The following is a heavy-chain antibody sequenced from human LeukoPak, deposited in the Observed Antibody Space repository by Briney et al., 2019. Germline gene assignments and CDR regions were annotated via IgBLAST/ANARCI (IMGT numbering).Heavy chain of an antibody. D-gene: IGHD3-10*01. V-gene: IGHV4-59*08. CDR1: GGSISSYY. CDR2: IYYSGST. CDR3: ARHMSVRGVPSWFDP. J-gene: IGHJ5*02. Sequence: SETLSLTCTVSGGSISSYYWSWIRQPPGKGLKWIGYIYYSGSTNYDPSLKSRVTISVDTSKNQFSLKLTSVTAAHTAVYYCARHMSVRGVPSWFDPWGQGTLVTVSS.